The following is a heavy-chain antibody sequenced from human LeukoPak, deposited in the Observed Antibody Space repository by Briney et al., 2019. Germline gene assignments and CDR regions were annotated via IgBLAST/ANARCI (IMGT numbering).Heavy chain of an antibody. CDR1: GGSISSGSYD. Sequence: SQTLALTCTVSGGSISSGSYDWSWIRQPVGKGLEWIGRIYTSETTNYNPSLKSRVTISVATSKNQFSLKLSSVTAADTAVYYCARDTYSGSYYFDYWGQGTLVTVSS. CDR3: ARDTYSGSYYFDY. V-gene: IGHV4-61*02. CDR2: IYTSETT. J-gene: IGHJ4*02. D-gene: IGHD1-26*01.